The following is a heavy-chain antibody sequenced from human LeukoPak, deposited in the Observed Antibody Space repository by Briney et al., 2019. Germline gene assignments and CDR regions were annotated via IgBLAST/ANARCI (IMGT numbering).Heavy chain of an antibody. Sequence: ASVKVSCKASGYTFTSYAMNWVRQAPGQGLEWMGWINTNTGNPTYAQGFTGRFVFSLDTSVSTAYLQISSLKAEDTAVYYCARGFVVAGYCSGGSCYGKDYWGQGTLVTVSS. D-gene: IGHD2-15*01. CDR2: INTNTGNP. J-gene: IGHJ4*02. CDR1: GYTFTSYA. CDR3: ARGFVVAGYCSGGSCYGKDY. V-gene: IGHV7-4-1*02.